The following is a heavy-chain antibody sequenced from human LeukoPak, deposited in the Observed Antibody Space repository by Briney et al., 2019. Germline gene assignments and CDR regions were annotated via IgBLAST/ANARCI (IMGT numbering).Heavy chain of an antibody. J-gene: IGHJ4*02. CDR2: LYYDGGDK. V-gene: IGHV3-33*01. CDR3: ARQIAYYYDSSGYYTTDY. CDR1: GFTFSSYG. Sequence: QPGGSLRLSCAASGFTFSSYGMHWVRQAPGKGLEWVAILYYDGGDKYYADSVKGRFTISRDNSKDTLYLQMNSLRAEDTAVYYCARQIAYYYDSSGYYTTDYWGQGTLVTVSS. D-gene: IGHD3-22*01.